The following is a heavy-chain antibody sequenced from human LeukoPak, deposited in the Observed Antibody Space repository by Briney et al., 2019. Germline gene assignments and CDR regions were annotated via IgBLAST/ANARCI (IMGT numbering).Heavy chain of an antibody. Sequence: SQTLSLTCAISGDSVSSNSATWNWIRQSPSRGLEWLGRTYYRSKWFYDCTVSVKSRITINPDTSKNQFSLQLNSVTPEDTAVYYCARDTVAGNWFDPWGQGTLVTVSS. V-gene: IGHV6-1*01. CDR1: GDSVSSNSAT. CDR2: TYYRSKWFY. CDR3: ARDTVAGNWFDP. D-gene: IGHD6-19*01. J-gene: IGHJ5*02.